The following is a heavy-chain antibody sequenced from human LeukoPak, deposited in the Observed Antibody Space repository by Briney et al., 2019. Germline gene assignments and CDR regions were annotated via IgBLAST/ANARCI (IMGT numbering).Heavy chain of an antibody. D-gene: IGHD3-10*01. CDR1: GFSLRSSGVG. J-gene: IGHJ4*02. Sequence: ESGPTLVNPTQTLTLTCTSSGFSLRSSGVGVGWSRQHPGKALAWLALINWNDIKRYRPSLKSRLTITKDTSKNQVVLTMTNMDPVDTATYYCAHRGGSGSYYNVVFDYWGQGTLVTVSS. V-gene: IGHV2-5*01. CDR3: AHRGGSGSYYNVVFDY. CDR2: INWNDIK.